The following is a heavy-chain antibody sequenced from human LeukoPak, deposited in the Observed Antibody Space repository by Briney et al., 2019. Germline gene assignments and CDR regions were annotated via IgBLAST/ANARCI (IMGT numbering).Heavy chain of an antibody. V-gene: IGHV4-4*07. Sequence: SETLSLTCTVSGGSISSYYWNWIRQSAGKGLEWIGRIYTSGSTNYNPSLKSRVTMSVDTSKNQFSLKVSSVTAADTAVYYCARDDFWSGYRAFDIWGQGIRVTVSS. CDR1: GGSISSYY. CDR3: ARDDFWSGYRAFDI. D-gene: IGHD3-3*01. CDR2: IYTSGST. J-gene: IGHJ3*02.